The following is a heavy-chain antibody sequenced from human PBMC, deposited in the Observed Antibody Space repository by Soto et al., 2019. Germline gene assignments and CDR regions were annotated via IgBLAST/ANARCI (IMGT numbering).Heavy chain of an antibody. CDR3: ARYCNNPHCRQLYYFDY. V-gene: IGHV4-61*01. Sequence: PSETLSLPRPVPGCPLSHGLYHRGLVRPPPGKGLEWIGNVYFTGTTIYNPSLKSRVTMSVDTYKHQFFLKLTSVTAADKAVYYCARYCNNPHCRQLYYFDYWGLGTLVTVSS. J-gene: IGHJ4*02. D-gene: IGHD2-8*01. CDR2: VYFTGTT. CDR1: GCPLSHGLYH.